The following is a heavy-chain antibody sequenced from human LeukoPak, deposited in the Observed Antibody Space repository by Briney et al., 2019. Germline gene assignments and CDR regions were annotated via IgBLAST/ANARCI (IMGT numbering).Heavy chain of an antibody. V-gene: IGHV3-23*01. CDR2: ISGSGGST. CDR3: PTRPDGVTGTTLYVAY. Sequence: GGSLRLSCAASGFTFSSYAMSCVRQAPGKGLEWVSAISGSGGSTYYADSVKGRFTISRDNSKNTLYLQMNSLRAEDTAVYYCPTRPDGVTGTTLYVAYWGQGTLVTVSS. D-gene: IGHD1-7*01. CDR1: GFTFSSYA. J-gene: IGHJ4*02.